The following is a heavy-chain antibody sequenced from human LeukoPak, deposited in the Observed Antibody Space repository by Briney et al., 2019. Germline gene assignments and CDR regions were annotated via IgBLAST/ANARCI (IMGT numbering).Heavy chain of an antibody. CDR3: ARDRGLLWFGETNSRPIDY. CDR2: INGDGSST. V-gene: IGHV3-74*01. Sequence: GGSLRLSCAASGFTFSSYWIHWVRRAPGKGLVWVSRINGDGSSTTYADSVKGRFTISRDNAKNSLYLQMNSLRAEDTAVYYCARDRGLLWFGETNSRPIDYRGQGTLVTVSS. J-gene: IGHJ4*02. CDR1: GFTFSSYW. D-gene: IGHD3-10*01.